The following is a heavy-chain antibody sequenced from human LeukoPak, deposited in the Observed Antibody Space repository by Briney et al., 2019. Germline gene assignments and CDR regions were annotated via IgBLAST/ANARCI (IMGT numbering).Heavy chain of an antibody. D-gene: IGHD3-22*01. V-gene: IGHV4-39*07. CDR1: GGSISSSSYY. CDR3: ASDGITMIVVAPYAFDI. Sequence: PSETLSLTCTVPGGSISSSSYYWGWIRQPPGKGLEWIGSIYYSGSTYYNPSLKSRVTISVDTSKNQFSLKLSSVTAADTAVYYCASDGITMIVVAPYAFDIWGQGTMVTVSS. J-gene: IGHJ3*02. CDR2: IYYSGST.